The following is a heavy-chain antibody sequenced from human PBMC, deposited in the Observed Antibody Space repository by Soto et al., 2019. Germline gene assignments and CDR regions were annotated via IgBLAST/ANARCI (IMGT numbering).Heavy chain of an antibody. J-gene: IGHJ4*02. CDR3: TTAPGLLWFGESTDY. CDR1: GFTSSNAW. CDR2: IKSKTDGGTT. Sequence: GGSLRLSCAASGFTSSNAWMSWVRQAPGKGLEWVGRIKSKTDGGTTDYAAPVKGRFTISRDDSKNTLYLQMNSLKTEDTAVYYCTTAPGLLWFGESTDYWGQGTLVTVSS. D-gene: IGHD3-10*01. V-gene: IGHV3-15*01.